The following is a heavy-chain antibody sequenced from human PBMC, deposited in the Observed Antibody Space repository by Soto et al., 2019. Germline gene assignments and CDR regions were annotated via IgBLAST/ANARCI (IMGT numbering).Heavy chain of an antibody. Sequence: GSLRLSCAASGFSVSSHHMNWVRQAPGKGLXWVSXMXSXGXTXYXXXXKGRCTISRDNSKNMLYLQMDNLRVDDTAVYYCARDGRDGFPLDYWGRGTLVTVSS. V-gene: IGHV3-53*01. CDR1: GFSVSSHH. CDR3: ARDGRDGFPLDY. CDR2: MXSXGXT. D-gene: IGHD1-26*01. J-gene: IGHJ4*02.